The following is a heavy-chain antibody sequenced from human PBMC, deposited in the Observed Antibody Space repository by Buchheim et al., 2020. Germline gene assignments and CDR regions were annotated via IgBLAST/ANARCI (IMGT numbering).Heavy chain of an antibody. Sequence: QLQLQESGPGLVKPSETLSLTCTVSGGSITSTSHYWGWIRQPPGKGLEWIGSLYYTGSTYYSPSLKSRVTVSVDTSKNQSSLKLSSVTAADTAVYYCARRGPTPKDFDYWGQGTL. CDR3: ARRGPTPKDFDY. CDR2: LYYTGST. D-gene: IGHD3-16*01. J-gene: IGHJ4*02. CDR1: GGSITSTSHY. V-gene: IGHV4-39*01.